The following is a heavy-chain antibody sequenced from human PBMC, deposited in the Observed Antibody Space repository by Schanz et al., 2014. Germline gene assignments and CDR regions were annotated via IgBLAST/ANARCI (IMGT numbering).Heavy chain of an antibody. D-gene: IGHD6-13*01. J-gene: IGHJ4*02. CDR2: FIPILDVG. CDR3: ARDGVDAAAGGNY. Sequence: QVQLVQSGDEVKKPGASVKVSCKASGGTFSSYTISWVRQARGQGLEWVGGFIPILDVGNYAQQFQGRVTMTRDTSTSTVYMELSSLRSEDTAVYYCARDGVDAAAGGNYWGQGTLVTVSS. CDR1: GGTFSSYT. V-gene: IGHV1-69*10.